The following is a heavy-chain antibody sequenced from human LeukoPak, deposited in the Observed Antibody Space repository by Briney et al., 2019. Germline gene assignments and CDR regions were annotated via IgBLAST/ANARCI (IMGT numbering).Heavy chain of an antibody. Sequence: GGSLRLSCAASGFTFSNYAMAWVRQAPGKGLEWVSILSGSGGATYYADSVKGRFTISRDNSENTLFLQMNNLGAEDTALYYCAKKRVITTPDAIDWYFDLWGRGTLVTVSS. CDR1: GFTFSNYA. CDR3: AKKRVITTPDAIDWYFDL. CDR2: LSGSGGAT. J-gene: IGHJ2*01. D-gene: IGHD1-1*01. V-gene: IGHV3-23*01.